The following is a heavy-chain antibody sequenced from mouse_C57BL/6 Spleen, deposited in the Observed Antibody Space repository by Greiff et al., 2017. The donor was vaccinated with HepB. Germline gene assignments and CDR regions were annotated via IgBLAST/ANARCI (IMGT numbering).Heavy chain of an antibody. D-gene: IGHD1-1*01. V-gene: IGHV2-6-1*01. Sequence: VKLKESGPGLVAPSQSLSITCTVSGFSLTSYGVHWVRQPPGKGLEWLVVIWSDGSTTYNSALKSRLSISKDNSKSQVFLKMNSLQTDDTAMYYCARHDTTVDYFDYWGQGTTLTVSS. CDR1: GFSLTSYG. J-gene: IGHJ2*01. CDR3: ARHDTTVDYFDY. CDR2: IWSDGST.